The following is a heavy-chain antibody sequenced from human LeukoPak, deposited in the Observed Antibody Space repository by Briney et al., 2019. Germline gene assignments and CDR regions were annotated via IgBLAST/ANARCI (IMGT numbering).Heavy chain of an antibody. CDR1: GFTFSRFG. V-gene: IGHV3-30*02. CDR2: TRYDGSDK. J-gene: IGHJ4*02. Sequence: GGSLRLSCAASGFTFSRFGMHWVRQAPGKGLEWVALTRYDGSDKYYADSVRGRFTISRDNSKNTFYLQMDSLRTDDTAVYYCARQYSSEFDYWGQGTLVTVSS. D-gene: IGHD6-19*01. CDR3: ARQYSSEFDY.